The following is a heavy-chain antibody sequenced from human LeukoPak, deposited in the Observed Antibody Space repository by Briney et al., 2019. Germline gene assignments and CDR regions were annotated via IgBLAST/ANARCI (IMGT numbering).Heavy chain of an antibody. V-gene: IGHV1-2*02. CDR1: GYTFTGYY. D-gene: IGHD1-26*01. J-gene: IGHJ4*02. CDR3: ARGDVGWELPLDY. CDR2: INPNSGGT. Sequence: ASVKVSCKASGYTFTGYYMHWVRQAPGQGLEWMGWINPNSGGTNYAQKFQGRVTMTRDTSISTAYMELSSLRSEDTAVYYCARGDVGWELPLDYWGQGTLVTVSS.